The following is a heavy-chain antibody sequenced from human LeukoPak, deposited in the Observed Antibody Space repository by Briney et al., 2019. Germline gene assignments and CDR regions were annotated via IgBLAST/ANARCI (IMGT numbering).Heavy chain of an antibody. Sequence: GGSLRLSCAASGFTFSTYTMNWVRQAPGKGLEWVSTISFDGYDTYYADSVKGRFTMSRDNSKNILYLQMNSLRVDDTAAYFCARKGSAISPLDFWGQGTLVTVSP. D-gene: IGHD2-2*02. CDR3: ARKGSAISPLDF. CDR1: GFTFSTYT. J-gene: IGHJ4*02. V-gene: IGHV3-23*01. CDR2: ISFDGYDT.